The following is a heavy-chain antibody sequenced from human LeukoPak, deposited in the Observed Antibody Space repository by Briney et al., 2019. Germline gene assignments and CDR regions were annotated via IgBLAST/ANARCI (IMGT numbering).Heavy chain of an antibody. CDR3: ARGSRAGVVVAAYDY. CDR2: IYYSGST. Sequence: PSETLSLTCTVSGGSIGPNYCSWIRQPPGKGLEWIGHIYYSGSTYYNPSLKSRVTISVDTSKNQFSLKLSSVTAADTAVYYCARGSRAGVVVAAYDYWGQGTLVTVSS. D-gene: IGHD2-15*01. V-gene: IGHV4-59*12. J-gene: IGHJ4*02. CDR1: GGSIGPNY.